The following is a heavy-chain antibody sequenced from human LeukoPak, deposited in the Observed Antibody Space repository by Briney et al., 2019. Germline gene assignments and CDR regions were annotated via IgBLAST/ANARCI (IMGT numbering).Heavy chain of an antibody. Sequence: ASVKVSCKASGYTFTDYYMHWVRQAPGQGLEWMGWINPNSGGTNYAQKFQGRVTMTRDTSISTAYMELSRLRSDDTAVYYCARGQIVVVVAATPNDYWGQGTLVTVSS. CDR1: GYTFTDYY. V-gene: IGHV1-2*02. CDR3: ARGQIVVVVAATPNDY. J-gene: IGHJ4*02. D-gene: IGHD2-15*01. CDR2: INPNSGGT.